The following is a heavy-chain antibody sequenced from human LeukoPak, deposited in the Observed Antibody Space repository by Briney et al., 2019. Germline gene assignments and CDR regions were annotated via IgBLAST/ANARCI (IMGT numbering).Heavy chain of an antibody. V-gene: IGHV1-18*01. D-gene: IGHD1-7*01. J-gene: IGHJ3*02. Sequence: ASVKVSCKASGYTFTSYGISWVRQAPGQGLEWKGWISTYNGNTNYAQKVQGRVTMTTDTSTSTAYMELRSLRSDDTAVYYCARVPPGTTRGLNAFDIWGQGTMVTVSS. CDR2: ISTYNGNT. CDR3: ARVPPGTTRGLNAFDI. CDR1: GYTFTSYG.